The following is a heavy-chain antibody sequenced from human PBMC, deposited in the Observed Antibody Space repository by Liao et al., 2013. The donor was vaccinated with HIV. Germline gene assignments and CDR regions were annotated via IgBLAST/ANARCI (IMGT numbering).Heavy chain of an antibody. Sequence: QVPLQESGPRLVKPSETLSLTCTVSGGPIVVSSGPITGFYWSWVRQSPGKGLEWIGQIFHNGSTIFNPSLKSRVSMSVDTSKNQFSLKMTSATAADTAMYYCAGFPSTSYYYYMDVWGKGTTVTVSS. J-gene: IGHJ6*03. V-gene: IGHV4-61*08. CDR3: AGFPSTSYYYYMDV. D-gene: IGHD2-2*01. CDR2: IFHNGST. CDR1: GGPIVVSSGPITGFY.